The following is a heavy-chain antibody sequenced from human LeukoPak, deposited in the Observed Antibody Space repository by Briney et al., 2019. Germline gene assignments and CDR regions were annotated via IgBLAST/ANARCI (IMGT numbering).Heavy chain of an antibody. CDR3: AKEGMGTVMVKNDDAYDYDSSGYLPGYYFDY. CDR1: GFTFSSYD. D-gene: IGHD3-22*01. CDR2: ISGSGGST. V-gene: IGHV3-23*01. J-gene: IGHJ4*02. Sequence: GGSLRLSCAASGFTFSSYDMSSVRQAPGKGLEWVSGISGSGGSTYYADSVKGRFTISRDNSKNTLYLQMNSLRADDTAVYYCAKEGMGTVMVKNDDAYDYDSSGYLPGYYFDYWGQGTLVTVSS.